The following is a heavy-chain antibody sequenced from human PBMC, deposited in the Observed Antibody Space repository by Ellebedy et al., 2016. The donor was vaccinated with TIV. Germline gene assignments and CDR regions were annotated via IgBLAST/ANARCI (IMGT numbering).Heavy chain of an antibody. CDR3: AREQPYCLEY. V-gene: IGHV4-59*02. Sequence: SETLSLTXSVSGDSVSSSYYSWIRQPPGKGLEWMGYIYNSVNINYNPSFKSRLNISVDTSKNQLSLRLTSVTAADTGVYYCAREQPYCLEYWGQGTLVSVSS. J-gene: IGHJ4*02. D-gene: IGHD1-1*01. CDR1: GDSVSSSY. CDR2: IYNSVNI.